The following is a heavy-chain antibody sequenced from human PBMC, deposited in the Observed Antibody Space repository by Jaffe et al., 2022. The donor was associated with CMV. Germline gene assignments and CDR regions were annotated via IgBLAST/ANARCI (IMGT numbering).Heavy chain of an antibody. CDR1: GFTFGDYA. Sequence: EVQLVESGGGLVQPGRSLRLSCTASGFTFGDYAMSWVRQAPGKGLEWVGFIRSKAYGGTTEYAASVKGRFTISRDDSKSIAYLQMNSLKTEDTAVYYCTREVSRLTQTHYYYMDVWGKGTTVTVSS. CDR3: TREVSRLTQTHYYYMDV. J-gene: IGHJ6*03. CDR2: IRSKAYGGTT. V-gene: IGHV3-49*04. D-gene: IGHD2-21*01.